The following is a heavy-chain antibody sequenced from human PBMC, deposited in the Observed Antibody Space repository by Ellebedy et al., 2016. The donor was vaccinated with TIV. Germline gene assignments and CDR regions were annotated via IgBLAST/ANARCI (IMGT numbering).Heavy chain of an antibody. D-gene: IGHD6-19*01. J-gene: IGHJ4*02. Sequence: MPSETLSLTWTVSGDSINSSRYYRGWIRQPPGKGLEWIASISYSGRTYYSPSLKSRVTVSVDTSQNQVSLRLTSVIAADTAVYYCAKPDSSGWYVWGCWGQGTLVTVSS. CDR2: ISYSGRT. CDR1: GDSINSSRYY. V-gene: IGHV4-39*01. CDR3: AKPDSSGWYVWGC.